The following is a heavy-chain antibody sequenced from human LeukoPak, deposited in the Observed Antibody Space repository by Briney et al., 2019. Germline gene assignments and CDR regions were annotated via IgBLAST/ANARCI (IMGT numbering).Heavy chain of an antibody. CDR2: IYYSGST. Sequence: MPSETLSLTCTVSGDSISSGSYYWGWIRQPPGKGLEWIGSIYYSGSTYYNPSLKSRVTISVDTSKNQFSLKVNSVTAADTAVYYCARVIGYSYGRNKYYYYMDVWAKGPRSPSP. CDR3: ARVIGYSYGRNKYYYYMDV. CDR1: GDSISSGSYY. J-gene: IGHJ6*03. V-gene: IGHV4-39*07. D-gene: IGHD5-18*01.